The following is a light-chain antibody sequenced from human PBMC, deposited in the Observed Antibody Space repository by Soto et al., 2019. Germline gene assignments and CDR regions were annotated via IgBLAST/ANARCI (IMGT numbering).Light chain of an antibody. CDR1: SSNIGAGYD. CDR3: QSYDSSLSVGV. CDR2: GNS. V-gene: IGLV1-40*01. J-gene: IGLJ3*02. Sequence: QSVLTQPPSVSGAPGQRVTISCTGSSSNIGAGYDVHWYQQLPGTAPKLLIYGNSNRPSGVPDRFSGSKSGTSASLAITGLQAEDGADYYCQSYDSSLSVGVFGGGPKLTVL.